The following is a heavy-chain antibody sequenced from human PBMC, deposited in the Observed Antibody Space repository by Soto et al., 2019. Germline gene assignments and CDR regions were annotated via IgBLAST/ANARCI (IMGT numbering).Heavy chain of an antibody. CDR1: GGSISSYY. CDR2: IHYSGST. D-gene: IGHD2-2*01. CDR3: ARERGYCSSTSCPLGGNKYYYYYGMDV. J-gene: IGHJ6*02. V-gene: IGHV4-59*08. Sequence: SETLSLTCTVSGGSISSYYWSWIRQSPGKGLEWIGYIHYSGSTYYNPSLKSRVTISVDTSKNQFSLKLSSVTAADTAVYYCARERGYCSSTSCPLGGNKYYYYYGMDVWGQGTTVTVSS.